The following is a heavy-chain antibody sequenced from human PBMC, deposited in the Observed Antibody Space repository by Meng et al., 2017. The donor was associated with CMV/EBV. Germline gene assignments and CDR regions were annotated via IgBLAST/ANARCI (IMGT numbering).Heavy chain of an antibody. CDR2: ISYDGSNK. CDR3: ARKGFYYGSGGSQYYYYYGMDV. CDR1: GFTFSSYA. V-gene: IGHV3-30-3*01. D-gene: IGHD3-10*01. J-gene: IGHJ6*02. Sequence: GESLKISCAASGFTFSSYAMHWVRQAPGKGLEWVAVISYDGSNKYYADSVKGRFTISRDNSKNTLYLQMNSLRAEDTAVYYCARKGFYYGSGGSQYYYYYGMDVWGQGTTVTVSS.